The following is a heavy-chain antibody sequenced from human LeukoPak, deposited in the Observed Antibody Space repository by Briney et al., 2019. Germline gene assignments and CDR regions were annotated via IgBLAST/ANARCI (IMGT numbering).Heavy chain of an antibody. J-gene: IGHJ5*02. CDR2: ISYGGSIQ. CDR3: AAEVATTSES. V-gene: IGHV3-30*04. D-gene: IGHD5-12*01. CDR1: GFTFSNYA. Sequence: GRSLRLSCAASGFTFSNYAMHWVRQAPGRGLEWVAVISYGGSIQDYADSVKGRLTISRDNSKNTLYLQMNSLRGEDTAVYYCAAEVATTSESWGQGTLVTVSS.